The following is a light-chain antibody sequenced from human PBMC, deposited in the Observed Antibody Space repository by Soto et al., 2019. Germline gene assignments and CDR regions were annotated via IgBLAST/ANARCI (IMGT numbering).Light chain of an antibody. CDR3: QSYDSSLSAL. CDR2: GNS. Sequence: QSVLTQPPSVSGDPGQRVTISCTGSSSNIGAGYDVHWYQQLPGTAPKLLIYGNSNRPSGVPDRLSGSKSGTSASLAITGLQAEDEADYYCQSYDSSLSALFGGGTKLTVL. CDR1: SSNIGAGYD. J-gene: IGLJ3*02. V-gene: IGLV1-40*01.